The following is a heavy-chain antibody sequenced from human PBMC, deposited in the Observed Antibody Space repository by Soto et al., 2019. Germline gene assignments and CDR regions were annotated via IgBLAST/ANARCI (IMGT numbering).Heavy chain of an antibody. CDR3: TRISYQPHGMDV. V-gene: IGHV3-73*02. J-gene: IGHJ6*02. CDR1: GFTFSGSA. CDR2: IRSKANSYAT. D-gene: IGHD2-2*01. Sequence: EVQLVESGGGLVQPGGSLKLSCAASGFTFSGSAMHWVRQASGKGLEWVGRIRSKANSYATAYAASVKGRFTISRDDSKTTAYLQMNSLKTEETAVYYCTRISYQPHGMDVWGQGTTVTVSS.